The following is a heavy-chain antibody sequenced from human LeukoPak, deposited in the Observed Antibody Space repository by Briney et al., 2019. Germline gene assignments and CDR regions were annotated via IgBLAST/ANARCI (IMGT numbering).Heavy chain of an antibody. CDR3: AKDYSGNYANGIPVDY. J-gene: IGHJ4*02. CDR2: ITGGGAST. V-gene: IGHV3-23*01. Sequence: GGSLRLSCAASGFTFSTYAMSWVRQAPGKGLEWVSAITGGGASTYYADSVKGRFTISRDNSKNTLYLQMNSLGAEDTAVYFCAKDYSGNYANGIPVDYWGQGTLVTVSS. CDR1: GFTFSTYA. D-gene: IGHD3-10*01.